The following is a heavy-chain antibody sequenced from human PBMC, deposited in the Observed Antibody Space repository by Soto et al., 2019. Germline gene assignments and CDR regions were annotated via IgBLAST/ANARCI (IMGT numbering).Heavy chain of an antibody. CDR2: ISGSGGST. CDR3: AKAPITIFGVVACRFDY. V-gene: IGHV3-23*01. J-gene: IGHJ4*02. Sequence: EVQLLESGGGLVQPGGSLRLSCAASGFTFSSYAMSWVRQAPGKGLEWVSAISGSGGSTYYADSVKGRFTISRDNSKNTLYLQMNSLRAEDTAVYYCAKAPITIFGVVACRFDYWGQGTLVTVSS. CDR1: GFTFSSYA. D-gene: IGHD3-3*01.